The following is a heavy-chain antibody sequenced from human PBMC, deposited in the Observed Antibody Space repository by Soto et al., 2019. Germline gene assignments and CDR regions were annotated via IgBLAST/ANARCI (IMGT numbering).Heavy chain of an antibody. Sequence: QVQLVESGAGVVQPGRSLRLSCAASGFSFSDYGMHWVRQAPGKGLEWVAAIWYDGSHKYHADSVKDRFTISRDNSKNTLYLQMDSLGAEDTAVYYCARGATIERGERDFDYWGQGALVTVSS. CDR1: GFSFSDYG. CDR2: IWYDGSHK. CDR3: ARGATIERGERDFDY. V-gene: IGHV3-33*01. J-gene: IGHJ4*02. D-gene: IGHD4-17*01.